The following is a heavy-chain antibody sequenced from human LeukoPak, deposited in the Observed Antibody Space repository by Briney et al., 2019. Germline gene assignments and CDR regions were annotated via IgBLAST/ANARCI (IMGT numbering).Heavy chain of an antibody. CDR2: IIPILGIA. V-gene: IGHV1-69*04. J-gene: IGHJ4*02. D-gene: IGHD6-13*01. CDR1: AGTFSSYA. Sequence: SVKLSCNCSAGTFSSYAISWVRQAPGQGLEWMGRIIPILGIANYAQKFQGRVTITADKSTSTAYMELSSLRSEDTAVYYCARDVGAQQLDQFDHWGQGTLVTVSS. CDR3: ARDVGAQQLDQFDH.